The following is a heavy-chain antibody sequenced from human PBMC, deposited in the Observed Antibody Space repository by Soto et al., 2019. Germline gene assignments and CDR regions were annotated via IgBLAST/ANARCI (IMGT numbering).Heavy chain of an antibody. CDR3: AKDTIFGVAKLNGMDV. Sequence: GGSLRLSCSASGFTFSIYAMSWVRQAPGKGLEWVSAISGSGGSTYYADSVKGRFTISRDNSKNTLYLQMNSLRAEDTAVYYCAKDTIFGVAKLNGMDVWGQGTTVTVSS. J-gene: IGHJ6*02. D-gene: IGHD3-3*01. V-gene: IGHV3-23*01. CDR2: ISGSGGST. CDR1: GFTFSIYA.